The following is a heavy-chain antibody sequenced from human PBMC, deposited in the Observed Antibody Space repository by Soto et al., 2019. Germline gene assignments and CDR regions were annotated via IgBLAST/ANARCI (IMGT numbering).Heavy chain of an antibody. D-gene: IGHD1-26*01. CDR3: ARTYYQWDALHYFDF. V-gene: IGHV1-69*01. J-gene: IGHJ4*02. Sequence: QVQLVQSGAEVKKPGSSVKVSCTASGGTFSRYGFTWVRQAPGQGFQWMGGIIPIFGTTHYEQNFQGRLSITADESTSTVYMELSSLRSDDTAIYFFARTYYQWDALHYFDFWGQGTLVTGSS. CDR2: IIPIFGTT. CDR1: GGTFSRYG.